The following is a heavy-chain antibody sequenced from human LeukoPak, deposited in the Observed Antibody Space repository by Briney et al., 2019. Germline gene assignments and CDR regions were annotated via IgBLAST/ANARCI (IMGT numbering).Heavy chain of an antibody. CDR1: AGXISSYY. CDR3: ARGFSGSYWTFDY. Sequence: SETLSLTCTVAAGXISSYYCSWIRQPPGRGLEWNGYMYYSGNTNYNRSLKRRASISVDTSKNQFSLNLSSVTAADTAVYYCARGFSGSYWTFDYWGQGTPVTVSS. D-gene: IGHD1-26*01. J-gene: IGHJ4*02. V-gene: IGHV4-59*01. CDR2: MYYSGNT.